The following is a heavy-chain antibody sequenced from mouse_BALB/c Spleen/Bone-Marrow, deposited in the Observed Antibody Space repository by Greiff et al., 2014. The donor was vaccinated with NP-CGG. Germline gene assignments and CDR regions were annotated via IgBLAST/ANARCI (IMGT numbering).Heavy chain of an antibody. CDR1: GYTFTDYY. D-gene: IGHD2-10*01. Sequence: VQVVESGPELAKPGASVKISCKASGYTFTDYYINWVKQKPGQGLEWIGWIYPGSGNTKYNEKFKGKATLTVDTSSSTAYMQLSSLTSEDTAVYFCARSPYYGNYDDYWGQGTTLTVSS. CDR3: ARSPYYGNYDDY. V-gene: IGHV1-84*02. J-gene: IGHJ2*01. CDR2: IYPGSGNT.